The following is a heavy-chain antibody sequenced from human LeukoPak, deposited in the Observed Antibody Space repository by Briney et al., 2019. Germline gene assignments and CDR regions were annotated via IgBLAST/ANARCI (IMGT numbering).Heavy chain of an antibody. CDR1: GFTFSSYG. CDR2: ISSSSSTI. Sequence: PGGSLRLSCAASGFTFSSYGMNWVRQAPGKGLEWVSYISSSSSTIYYADSVKGRFTISRDNAKNSLYLQMNSLRAEDTAVYYCARGSGSYQGDYWGQGTLVTVCS. CDR3: ARGSGSYQGDY. D-gene: IGHD1-26*01. J-gene: IGHJ4*02. V-gene: IGHV3-48*04.